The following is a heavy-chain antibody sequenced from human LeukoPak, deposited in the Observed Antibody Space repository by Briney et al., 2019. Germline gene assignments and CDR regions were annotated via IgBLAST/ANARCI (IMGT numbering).Heavy chain of an antibody. CDR1: GYTFTSHY. Sequence: ASVKVSCKASGYTFTSHYMHWVRQAPGQGLEWMGIINPSGGSTNYAQKFQGRVTMTRDTSTSTVYMELSSLRSEDTAVYYCARAVGIVVVVVATLDYWGQGTLVTVSS. D-gene: IGHD2-15*01. CDR2: INPSGGST. J-gene: IGHJ4*02. CDR3: ARAVGIVVVVVATLDY. V-gene: IGHV1-46*01.